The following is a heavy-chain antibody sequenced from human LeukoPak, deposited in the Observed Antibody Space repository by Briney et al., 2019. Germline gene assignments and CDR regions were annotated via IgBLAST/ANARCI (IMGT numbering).Heavy chain of an antibody. D-gene: IGHD6-19*01. V-gene: IGHV3-23*01. Sequence: PGGSLRLSCAASGFTFSSYAMSWVRQAPGKGLEWVPGISGSGGSTYYADSVQGRFTISRDNSKNTLYLQMNSLRAEDTAVYYCAKVYNGGSDWSAPKGSMDVRGQGTTGTVSS. J-gene: IGHJ6*02. CDR2: ISGSGGST. CDR1: GFTFSSYA. CDR3: AKVYNGGSDWSAPKGSMDV.